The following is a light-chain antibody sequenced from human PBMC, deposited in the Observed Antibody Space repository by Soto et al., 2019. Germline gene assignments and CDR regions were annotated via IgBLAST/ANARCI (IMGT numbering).Light chain of an antibody. V-gene: IGKV1-5*03. J-gene: IGKJ1*01. Sequence: DIQMTQSPSTLSASVGDRVTITCRASQSISSWFAGYQQKPGKAPKLLIYKEARLESGVPSRFSGSGSGTEFTLTISSLQPYDFATYSWQQYNSYSWTVGQGTKVEI. CDR3: QQYNSYSWT. CDR1: QSISSW. CDR2: KEA.